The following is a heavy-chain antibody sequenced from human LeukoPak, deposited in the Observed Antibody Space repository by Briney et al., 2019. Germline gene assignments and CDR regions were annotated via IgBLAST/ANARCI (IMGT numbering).Heavy chain of an antibody. J-gene: IGHJ4*02. CDR2: ISSGASAI. Sequence: GVSLRLSCAASGFTFSSYDMNWVRQAPGKGLEWVSYISSGASAIYYADSVEGRFTISRDNAQNSLYRQMNSLRAEDTAVYYCARENEYSSSSFDYWGQGTLVTVSS. CDR3: ARENEYSSSSFDY. CDR1: GFTFSSYD. D-gene: IGHD6-6*01. V-gene: IGHV3-48*03.